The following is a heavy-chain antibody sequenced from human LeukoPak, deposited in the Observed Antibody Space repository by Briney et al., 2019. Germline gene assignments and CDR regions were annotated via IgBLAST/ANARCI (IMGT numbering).Heavy chain of an antibody. CDR1: GYIFGDYS. J-gene: IGHJ4*02. Sequence: PGGSLRLSCAASGYIFGDYSMSWVRQAPGKGLEWVANIEDDGSEKFYVDSVKGRFTISRDNAKDSLYLQMNSLRAEDTAVYYCARPRGCSKICNNFDYWGQGTLVTVSS. D-gene: IGHD2-2*01. CDR3: ARPRGCSKICNNFDY. V-gene: IGHV3-7*01. CDR2: IEDDGSEK.